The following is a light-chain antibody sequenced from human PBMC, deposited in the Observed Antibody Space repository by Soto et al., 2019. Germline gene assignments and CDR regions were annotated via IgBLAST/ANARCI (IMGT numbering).Light chain of an antibody. V-gene: IGKV3-11*01. CDR1: QSISSY. J-gene: IGKJ4*01. CDR3: QQRGNWPPT. Sequence: EIVLTQSPATLSLSPGESATLSCRASQSISSYLAWYQQKPGQAPRLLVYDASNRATAIPARFSGSRSGTDFTLTISSLEPEDFAVYFCQQRGNWPPTFGGGTKVEIK. CDR2: DAS.